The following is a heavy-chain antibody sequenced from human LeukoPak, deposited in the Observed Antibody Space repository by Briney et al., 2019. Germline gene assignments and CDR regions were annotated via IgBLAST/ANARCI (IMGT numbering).Heavy chain of an antibody. CDR1: GFTFRSYA. CDR2: ISSSGSTI. D-gene: IGHD2-15*01. CDR3: ARDCGGGSCYGPYDAFDI. Sequence: GRSLRLSCVASGFTFRSYAMHWVRQAPGKGLEWVSYISSSGSTIYYADSVKGRFTISRDNAKNSLYLQMNSLRAEDTAVYYCARDCGGGSCYGPYDAFDIWGQGTMVTVSS. J-gene: IGHJ3*02. V-gene: IGHV3-48*03.